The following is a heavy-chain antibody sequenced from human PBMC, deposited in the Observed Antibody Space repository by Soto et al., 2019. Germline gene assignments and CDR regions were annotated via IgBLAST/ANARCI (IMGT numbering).Heavy chain of an antibody. CDR2: ISSRSDI. J-gene: IGHJ6*02. CDR1: GFTFGNYG. CDR3: AREYTAWPLAYGLDV. Sequence: GGTLRLSCAASGFTFGNYGMHWVRQAPGKGLEWVSSISSRSDIYYADSVKGRFTISRDNAKNSVSLQMNSLRAEDTAVYYCAREYTAWPLAYGLDVWGQGTTVTVSS. D-gene: IGHD2-2*02. V-gene: IGHV3-21*01.